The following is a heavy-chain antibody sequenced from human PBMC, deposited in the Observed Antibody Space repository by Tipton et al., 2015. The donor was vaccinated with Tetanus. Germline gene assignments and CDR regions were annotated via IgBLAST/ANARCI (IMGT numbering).Heavy chain of an antibody. CDR2: INHGGGS. D-gene: IGHD5-12*01. Sequence: TLSLTCTVSGGSISSYYWSWIRQPPGKGLEWIGEINHGGGSNYNPSLKSRVTLSLDTSKNHFSLKLTSVTAADSAIYYCVRAKLRRGFSGYLYYDLWGRGTLVTVSS. J-gene: IGHJ2*01. CDR1: GGSISSYY. CDR3: VRAKLRRGFSGYLYYDL. V-gene: IGHV4-59*12.